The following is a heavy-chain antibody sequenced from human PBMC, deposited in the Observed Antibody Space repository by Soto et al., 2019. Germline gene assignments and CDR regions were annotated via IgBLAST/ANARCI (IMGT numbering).Heavy chain of an antibody. J-gene: IGHJ5*02. V-gene: IGHV5-51*01. CDR1: GYSFTSYW. CDR2: IYPGDSDT. Sequence: PGETLKISCKGSGYSFTSYWIGWVRQMPGKGLEWMGIIYPGDSDTRYSPSFQGQVTISADKSISTAYLQWSSLKASDTAMYYCARSVPDDYGDYNWFDPWGQGTLVTVSS. CDR3: ARSVPDDYGDYNWFDP. D-gene: IGHD4-17*01.